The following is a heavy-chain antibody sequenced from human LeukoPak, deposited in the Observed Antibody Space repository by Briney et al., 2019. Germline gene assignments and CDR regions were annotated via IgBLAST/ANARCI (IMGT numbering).Heavy chain of an antibody. Sequence: SQTLSLPCTVCGRSLKSGSYLWPWIRQPAGKGREWHGRIYTSGIPHYHPPLKSRLTISVDRYKNQSSLQQRSVTAPHTAVYDCAADTSYCYDSRG. J-gene: IGHJ1*01. D-gene: IGHD3-22*01. CDR3: AADTSYCYDS. CDR1: GRSLKSGSYL. CDR2: IYTSGIP. V-gene: IGHV4-61*02.